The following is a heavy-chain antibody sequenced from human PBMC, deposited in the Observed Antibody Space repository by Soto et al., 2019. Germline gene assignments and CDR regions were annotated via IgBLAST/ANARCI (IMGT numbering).Heavy chain of an antibody. CDR2: IYLGDSDT. J-gene: IGHJ4*02. Sequence: GESRKISCKGSGCPLSSYSIGWVRQMPGKGLEWMGIIYLGDSDTTYSPSFQGQVTISADTSISTAHLQWSSLKASDTAMYYCARLALGVVVNAPLDYWGQGTVVTVSS. D-gene: IGHD2-21*01. CDR3: ARLALGVVVNAPLDY. V-gene: IGHV5-51*01. CDR1: GCPLSSYS.